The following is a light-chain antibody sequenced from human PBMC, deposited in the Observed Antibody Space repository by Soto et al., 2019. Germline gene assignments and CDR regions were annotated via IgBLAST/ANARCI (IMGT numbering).Light chain of an antibody. CDR3: QKYGSLAWT. J-gene: IGKJ1*01. V-gene: IGKV3-20*01. CDR2: GAS. Sequence: EIVMTQSPATLSVSPGERATLSCRASQSVSSNLAWYQQKPGQAPRLLIYGASGRATGIPDRFSGSGSGTDFTLTISRLEPEDCAVYYCQKYGSLAWTFGQGTKADIK. CDR1: QSVSSN.